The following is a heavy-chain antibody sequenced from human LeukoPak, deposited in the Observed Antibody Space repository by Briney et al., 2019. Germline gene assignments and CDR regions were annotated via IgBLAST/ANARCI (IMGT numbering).Heavy chain of an antibody. V-gene: IGHV3-49*03. J-gene: IGHJ5*02. D-gene: IGHD6-13*01. CDR3: TRANSSWPEDNWFDP. CDR2: IRSKAYGGTT. CDR1: GFTFGDYA. Sequence: GGSLRLSCTASGFTFGDYAMSWFRQAPGKGLEWVGFIRSKAYGGTTEYAASVKGSFTISRDDSKSIAYLQMNSLKTEDTAVYYCTRANSSWPEDNWFDPWGQGTLVTVSS.